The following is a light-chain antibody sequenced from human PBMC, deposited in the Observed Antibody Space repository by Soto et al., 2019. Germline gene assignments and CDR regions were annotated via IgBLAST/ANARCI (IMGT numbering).Light chain of an antibody. V-gene: IGKV1-27*01. J-gene: IGKJ1*01. CDR3: QKYDSAPWT. Sequence: DIEMTQSPSSLSASVGDRVTITCRASQGISIYLAWYQQRPGQVPKLLIYAASTLQSGVPSRFSGSGSGTDFTLTISSLQPEDVATYYCQKYDSAPWTFGQGTEVEIK. CDR2: AAS. CDR1: QGISIY.